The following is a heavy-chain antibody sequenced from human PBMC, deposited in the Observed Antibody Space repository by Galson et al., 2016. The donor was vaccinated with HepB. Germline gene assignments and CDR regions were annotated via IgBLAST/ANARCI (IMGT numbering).Heavy chain of an antibody. CDR1: GFTVSSNY. Sequence: SLRLSCAASGFTVSSNYMSWVRQAPGKGLEWVANLNKDGSEKYYMDSVKGRFTISRDNAKNALYLQMNSLKASDTAIYYCARRNYCGGDCYFADHWGQGTLVTVSS. CDR2: LNKDGSEK. J-gene: IGHJ4*02. CDR3: ARRNYCGGDCYFADH. D-gene: IGHD2-21*02. V-gene: IGHV3-7*03.